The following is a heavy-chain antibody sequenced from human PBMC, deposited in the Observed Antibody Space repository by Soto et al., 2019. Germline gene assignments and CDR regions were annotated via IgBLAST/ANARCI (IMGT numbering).Heavy chain of an antibody. J-gene: IGHJ4*02. D-gene: IGHD3-22*01. CDR1: GGSVSSGSYY. CDR2: IYYSGST. Sequence: SETLSLTCTVSGGSVSSGSYYWSWIRQPPGKGLEWIGYIYYSGSTNYNPSLKSRVTISVDTSKNQFSVKLSSVTAADTAVYYCARDTETYYYDSSGYDYWGQGTLVTVSS. V-gene: IGHV4-61*01. CDR3: ARDTETYYYDSSGYDY.